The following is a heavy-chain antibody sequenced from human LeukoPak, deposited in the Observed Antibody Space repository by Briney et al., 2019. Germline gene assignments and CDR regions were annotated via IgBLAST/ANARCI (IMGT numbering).Heavy chain of an antibody. CDR3: AKSFMVRGVGDAFDI. Sequence: GGSLRLSCAASGFTFSSYAMSWVRQAPGKGLERVSAISGSGGSTYYADSVKGRFTISRDNSKNTLYLQMNSLRAEDTAVYYCAKSFMVRGVGDAFDIWGQGTMVTVST. CDR2: ISGSGGST. D-gene: IGHD3-10*01. J-gene: IGHJ3*02. V-gene: IGHV3-23*01. CDR1: GFTFSSYA.